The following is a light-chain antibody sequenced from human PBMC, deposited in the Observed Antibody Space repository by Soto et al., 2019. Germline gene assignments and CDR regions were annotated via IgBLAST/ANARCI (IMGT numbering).Light chain of an antibody. V-gene: IGKV2D-29*01. CDR2: EVS. CDR1: QSLLHSNGETY. J-gene: IGKJ4*01. CDR3: MQSMQLPLT. Sequence: DIVMTQTPLSLSVTLGQPASISCKSSQSLLHSNGETYLYWYLQKPGQPLQPLIYEVSNRFSGVXDKXSGSGSGTDFTLKISRVEAEDVGVYHCMQSMQLPLTFGGGTKVEIK.